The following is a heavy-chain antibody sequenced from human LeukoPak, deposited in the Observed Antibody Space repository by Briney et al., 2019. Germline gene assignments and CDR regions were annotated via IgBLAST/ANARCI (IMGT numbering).Heavy chain of an antibody. D-gene: IGHD3-10*01. CDR1: GFTFSSYS. J-gene: IGHJ4*02. Sequence: GGSLRLSCAASGFTFSSYSMNWVHQAPGKGLEWVSSISSSSSYIYYADSVKGRFTISRVNAKNSLYLQMNSLRAEDTAVYYCARDIPYGSGSLYDYWGQGTLVTVSS. V-gene: IGHV3-21*01. CDR3: ARDIPYGSGSLYDY. CDR2: ISSSSSYI.